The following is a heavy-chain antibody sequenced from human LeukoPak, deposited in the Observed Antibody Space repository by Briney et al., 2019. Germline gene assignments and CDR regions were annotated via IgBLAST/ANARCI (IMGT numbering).Heavy chain of an antibody. J-gene: IGHJ4*02. Sequence: GGSLRLSCAASGFTFSSYAMSWVRQAPGKGLEWVSAISGSGGSTYYADSVKGRFTISRDNSKNTLYLQMNSLRAEDTAVYYCAKAAVLEWELQTGGPYYFDYWGQGTLVTVSS. D-gene: IGHD1-26*01. CDR2: ISGSGGST. V-gene: IGHV3-23*01. CDR3: AKAAVLEWELQTGGPYYFDY. CDR1: GFTFSSYA.